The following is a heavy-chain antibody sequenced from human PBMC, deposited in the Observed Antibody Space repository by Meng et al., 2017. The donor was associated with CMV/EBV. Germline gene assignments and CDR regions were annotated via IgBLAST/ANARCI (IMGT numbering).Heavy chain of an antibody. CDR1: GFTFSSYG. D-gene: IGHD1-26*01. CDR2: IRYDGSNK. Sequence: GGSLRLSCAASGFTFSSYGMHWVRQAPGKGLEWVAFIRYDGSNKYYADSVKGRFTISRDNSKDTLYLQMNSLRAEDTAVYYCAKEIVGATICCYYGMDVWGQGTTVTVSS. CDR3: AKEIVGATICCYYGMDV. J-gene: IGHJ6*02. V-gene: IGHV3-30*02.